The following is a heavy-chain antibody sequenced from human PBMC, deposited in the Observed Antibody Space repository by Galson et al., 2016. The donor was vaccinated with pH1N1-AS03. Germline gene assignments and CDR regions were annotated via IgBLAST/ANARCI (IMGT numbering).Heavy chain of an antibody. CDR1: GYTFSAYY. CDR2: INSKNGDT. J-gene: IGHJ2*01. D-gene: IGHD1-26*01. V-gene: IGHV1-2*06. Sequence: SVKVSCKASGYTFSAYYTHWVRQAPGQGLEWLGRINSKNGDTDYAPKFRDRLTMTRDTSITTAYLELRSLTSGDTALYYYATPQSLKVGATSAFDLWGRGTLVTVTS. CDR3: ATPQSLKVGATSAFDL.